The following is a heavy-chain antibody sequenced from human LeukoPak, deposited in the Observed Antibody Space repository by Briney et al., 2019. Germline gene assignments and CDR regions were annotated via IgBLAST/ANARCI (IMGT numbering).Heavy chain of an antibody. D-gene: IGHD1-1*01. CDR1: GFIFNTNG. V-gene: IGHV3-23*01. CDR3: ARGVYWSLDY. J-gene: IGHJ4*02. CDR2: IAGGDEST. Sequence: PGGSLRLSCAISGFIFNTNGMTWVRQSPGKGLEWLATIAGGDESTYYADSVKGRFAISRDNSKNTVFLHMNSLRVEGTAVYYCARGVYWSLDYWGQGTPVTVSS.